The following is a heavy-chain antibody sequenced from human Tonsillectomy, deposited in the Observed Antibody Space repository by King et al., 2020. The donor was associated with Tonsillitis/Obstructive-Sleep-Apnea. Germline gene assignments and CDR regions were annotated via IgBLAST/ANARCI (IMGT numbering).Heavy chain of an antibody. V-gene: IGHV4-59*01. CDR1: GGSISSYY. D-gene: IGHD5-12*01. CDR3: ARDYDGRVMDV. Sequence: VQLQESGPGLVKPSETLSLTCTVSGGSISSYYWSWIRQPPGKGLEWIGYIYYSGGTKYNPSLKSRVIISVDTSKNQFPLKLTSVTAADPAVYYCARDYDGRVMDVWGQGTTVTVSS. J-gene: IGHJ6*02. CDR2: IYYSGGT.